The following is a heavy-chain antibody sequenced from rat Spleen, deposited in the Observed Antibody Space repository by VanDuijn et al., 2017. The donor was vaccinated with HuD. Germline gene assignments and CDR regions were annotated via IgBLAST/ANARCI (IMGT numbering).Heavy chain of an antibody. J-gene: IGHJ3*01. CDR1: GFTFNNYW. Sequence: EVQLVESGGGLVQPGRPLKLSCVASGFTFNNYWMTWVRQAPGKGLEWVASISNTGDSTYYPDSVKGRFTVSRDDAKSTLYLQMNSLRSVDTATYYCTTRPYYSSLNWFPYWGQGTLVTVSS. V-gene: IGHV5-31*01. CDR3: TTRPYYSSLNWFPY. CDR2: ISNTGDST. D-gene: IGHD1-2*01.